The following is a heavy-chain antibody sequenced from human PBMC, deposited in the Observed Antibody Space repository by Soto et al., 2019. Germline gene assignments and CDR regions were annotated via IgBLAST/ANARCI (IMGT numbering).Heavy chain of an antibody. CDR2: IYYSGST. D-gene: IGHD3-22*01. CDR3: ASVGYYYDSSGYYTYYFDY. Sequence: PSETLSLTCTVSGGSISSGDYYWSWIRQPPGKGLEWIGYIYYSGSTNYNPSLKSRVTISVDTSKNQFSLKLSSVTAADTAVYYCASVGYYYDSSGYYTYYFDYWGQGTLVTVSS. CDR1: GGSISSGDYY. J-gene: IGHJ4*02. V-gene: IGHV4-61*08.